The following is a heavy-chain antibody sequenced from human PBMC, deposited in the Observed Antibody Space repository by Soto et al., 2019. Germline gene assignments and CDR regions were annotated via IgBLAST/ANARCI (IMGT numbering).Heavy chain of an antibody. Sequence: QVQLVQSGAEVKKPGASVKVSCKASGYTFTSYGISWVRQAPGQGLEWMGWISAYNGNTNYAQKLPGRVTMTTDTSTSPAYMDLRSLRADDTAVYYCARASGSSYWFDPWGQGSLVTVSS. D-gene: IGHD1-26*01. CDR1: GYTFTSYG. CDR3: ARASGSSYWFDP. J-gene: IGHJ5*02. CDR2: ISAYNGNT. V-gene: IGHV1-18*01.